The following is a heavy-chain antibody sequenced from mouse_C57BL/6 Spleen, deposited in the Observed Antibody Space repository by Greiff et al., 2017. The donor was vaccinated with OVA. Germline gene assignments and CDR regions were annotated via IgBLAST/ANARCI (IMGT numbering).Heavy chain of an antibody. V-gene: IGHV1-20*01. J-gene: IGHJ3*01. Sequence: EVKLMESGPELVKPGDSVKISCKASGYSFTGYFMNWVMQSHGKSLEWIGRINPYNGDTFYNQKFKGKATLTVDKSSSTAHMELRSLTSEDSAVYYCAKGYYGSSPLFAYWGQGTLVTVSA. CDR3: AKGYYGSSPLFAY. D-gene: IGHD1-1*01. CDR2: INPYNGDT. CDR1: GYSFTGYF.